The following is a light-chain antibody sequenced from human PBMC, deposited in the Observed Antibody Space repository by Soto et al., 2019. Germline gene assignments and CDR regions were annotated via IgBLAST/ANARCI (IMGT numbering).Light chain of an antibody. V-gene: IGKV1D-16*01. CDR2: AAS. CDR1: RGIGDR. Sequence: DIQMTQSPSSLSAVVGDRVTITCRASRGIGDRLAWFQQKPGKAPQFLIQAASNLQSGVPSRFSGSGSGTEFILSINSLQPEDIATYYCQHYDGSSMYTFGQGTKVDIK. CDR3: QHYDGSSMYT. J-gene: IGKJ2*01.